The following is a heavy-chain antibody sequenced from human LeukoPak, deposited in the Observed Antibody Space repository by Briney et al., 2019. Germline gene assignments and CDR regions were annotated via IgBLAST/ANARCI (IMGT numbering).Heavy chain of an antibody. J-gene: IGHJ4*02. CDR1: GYTFTSFG. CDR2: ISGYNDNT. V-gene: IGHV1-18*01. Sequence: ASVKVSCKASGYTFTSFGINWMRQAPGQGLEWMGWISGYNDNTNYAQKLQGRVTMTTETSTNTAYMELRSLRSDDTAVYYCARDLGAAAGTIPLFDYWGQGTLVTVSS. CDR3: ARDLGAAAGTIPLFDY. D-gene: IGHD6-13*01.